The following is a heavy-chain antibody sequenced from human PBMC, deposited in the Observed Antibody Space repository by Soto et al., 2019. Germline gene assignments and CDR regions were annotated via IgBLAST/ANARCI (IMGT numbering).Heavy chain of an antibody. CDR3: ARDIKIAAARSLTYYYYGMDV. V-gene: IGHV3-30-3*01. D-gene: IGHD6-13*01. J-gene: IGHJ6*02. CDR2: ISYDGSNK. CDR1: GFTFSSYA. Sequence: GGSLRLSCAASGFTFSSYAMHWVRQAPGKGLEWVAVISYDGSNKYYADSVKGRFTISRDNSKNTLYLQMNSLRAEDTAVYYCARDIKIAAARSLTYYYYGMDVWGQGTTVTVSS.